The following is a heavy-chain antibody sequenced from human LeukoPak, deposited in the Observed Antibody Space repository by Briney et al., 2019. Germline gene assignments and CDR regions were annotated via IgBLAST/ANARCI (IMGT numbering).Heavy chain of an antibody. CDR3: ARDSLWFGGIDY. CDR1: GGSISNYY. CDR2: IYYSGST. D-gene: IGHD3-10*01. Sequence: SETLSLTCTVCGGSISNYYWSWIRQPPGKGLEWIGYIYYSGSTNYNPSLKSRVTISVDTSKNQFSLKLSSGTAADTAVYYCARDSLWFGGIDYWGQGTLVTVSS. J-gene: IGHJ4*02. V-gene: IGHV4-59*01.